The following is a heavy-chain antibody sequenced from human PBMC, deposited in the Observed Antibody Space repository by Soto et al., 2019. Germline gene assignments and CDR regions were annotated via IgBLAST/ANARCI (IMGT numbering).Heavy chain of an antibody. CDR3: ARQPYMITFGGVISNYYYYGMDV. V-gene: IGHV4-31*03. J-gene: IGHJ6*02. Sequence: SETLSLTCTVSGGSISSGGYYWSWIRQHPGKGLEWIGYIYYSGSTYYNPSLKSRVTISVDTSKNQFSLKLSSVTAADTAVYYCARQPYMITFGGVISNYYYYGMDVWGQGTTVTVSS. CDR2: IYYSGST. CDR1: GGSISSGGYY. D-gene: IGHD3-16*02.